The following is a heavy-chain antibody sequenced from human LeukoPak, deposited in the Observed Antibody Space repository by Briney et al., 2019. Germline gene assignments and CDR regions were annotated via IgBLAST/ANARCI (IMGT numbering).Heavy chain of an antibody. J-gene: IGHJ3*02. D-gene: IGHD3-10*01. CDR3: AREWCGQLWYGAFDI. CDR1: GGSFSSYY. CDR2: IYYSGST. V-gene: IGHV4-59*01. Sequence: SETLSLTCAVYGGSFSSYYWSWIRQPPGKGLEWIGYIYYSGSTNYNPSLKSRVTISVDTSKNQFSLKLSSVTAADTAVYYCAREWCGQLWYGAFDIWGQGTMVTVSS.